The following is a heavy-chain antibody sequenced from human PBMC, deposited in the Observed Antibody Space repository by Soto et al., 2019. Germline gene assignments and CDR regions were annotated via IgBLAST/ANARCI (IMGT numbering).Heavy chain of an antibody. V-gene: IGHV1-8*01. D-gene: IGHD4-17*01. Sequence: QVQLVQSGAEVKKPGASVKVSCKASGYTFTSYDINWVRQATGQGLEWMGWMNPNRGNTGYAQKFQGRVTMTMNTSISTAYMELSSLRSEDTAVYYCARGLDGDDFGGYYFDYWDQGTLVTVSS. CDR1: GYTFTSYD. CDR2: MNPNRGNT. J-gene: IGHJ4*02. CDR3: ARGLDGDDFGGYYFDY.